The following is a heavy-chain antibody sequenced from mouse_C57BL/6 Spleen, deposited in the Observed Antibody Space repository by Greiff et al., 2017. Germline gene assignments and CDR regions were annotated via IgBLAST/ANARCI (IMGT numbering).Heavy chain of an antibody. J-gene: IGHJ1*03. CDR1: GYTFTSYW. CDR2: IDPNSGGT. D-gene: IGHD1-1*01. Sequence: VQLQQSGAELVKPGASVKLSCKASGYTFTSYWLHWVKQRPGRGLEWIGRIDPNSGGTKYNEKFKSKATLTVDKPSSTAYMQLSSLTSEDSAVYYCARGTTVPYGYFDVWGTGTTVTVSS. CDR3: ARGTTVPYGYFDV. V-gene: IGHV1-72*01.